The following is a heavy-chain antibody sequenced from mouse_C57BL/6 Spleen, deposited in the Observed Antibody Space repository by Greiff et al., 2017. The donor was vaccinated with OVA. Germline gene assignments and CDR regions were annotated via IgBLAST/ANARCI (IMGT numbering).Heavy chain of an antibody. CDR1: GYTFTSYW. Sequence: VQLQQPGAELVKPGASVKMSCKASGYTFTSYWITWVKQRPGQGLEWIGDIYPGSGSTNYNEKFKSKATLTVDTSSSTAYMQLSSLTSEDSAVYYCARGSTVVAPDAMDYWGQGTSVTVSS. CDR3: ARGSTVVAPDAMDY. D-gene: IGHD1-1*01. CDR2: IYPGSGST. J-gene: IGHJ4*01. V-gene: IGHV1-55*01.